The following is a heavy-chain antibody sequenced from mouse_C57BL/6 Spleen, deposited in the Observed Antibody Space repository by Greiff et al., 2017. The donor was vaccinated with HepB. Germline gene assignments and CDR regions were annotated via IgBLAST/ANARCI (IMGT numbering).Heavy chain of an antibody. CDR1: GFTFSSYA. CDR2: ISDGGSYT. CDR3: ARDGHYYGSRGGFAY. J-gene: IGHJ3*01. V-gene: IGHV5-4*01. D-gene: IGHD1-1*01. Sequence: EVQLVESGGGLVKPGGSLKLSCAASGFTFSSYAMSWVRQTPEKRLEWVATISDGGSYTYYPDNVKGRFTISRDNAKNNLYLQMSHLKSEDTAMYYCARDGHYYGSRGGFAYWGQGTLVTVSA.